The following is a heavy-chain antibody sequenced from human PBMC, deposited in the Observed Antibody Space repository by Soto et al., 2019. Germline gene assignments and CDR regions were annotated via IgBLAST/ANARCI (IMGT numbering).Heavy chain of an antibody. D-gene: IGHD1-7*01. V-gene: IGHV3-21*01. Sequence: EVQLVESGGGLVKPGGSLRLSCAASGFTFSSYSMNWVRQAPGKGLEWVSSISSSSSYIYYAHSVKGRLTIYRDNAKNSLYLQMNSLRAEDTAVYYCAREANYPNWFDPWGQGTLVTVSS. CDR2: ISSSSSYI. CDR1: GFTFSSYS. J-gene: IGHJ5*02. CDR3: AREANYPNWFDP.